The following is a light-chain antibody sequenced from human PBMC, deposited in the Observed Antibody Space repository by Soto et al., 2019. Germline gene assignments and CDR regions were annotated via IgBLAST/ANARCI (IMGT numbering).Light chain of an antibody. V-gene: IGKV3D-20*02. Sequence: EIVLTQSPGTLSLSPGERATLSCRASQSVSSNYLAWYQQKPGQAPRLLIYGASSRATGIPDRFSGSGSGTDFTLTISSLGPEDFAVYYCQEGTYWPAFGGGTRWIS. J-gene: IGKJ4*01. CDR2: GAS. CDR3: QEGTYWPA. CDR1: QSVSSNY.